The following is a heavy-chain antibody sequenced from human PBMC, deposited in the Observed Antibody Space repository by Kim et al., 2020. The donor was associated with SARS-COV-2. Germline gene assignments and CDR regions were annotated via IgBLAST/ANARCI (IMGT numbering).Heavy chain of an antibody. CDR3: ARGGGDILTGYRPPTSYGMDV. Sequence: SETLSLTCTVSGGSISSYYWSWIRQPPGKGLEWIGYIYYSGSTNYNPSLKSRVTISVDTSKNQFSLKLSSVTAADTAVYYCARGGGDILTGYRPPTSYGMDVWGQGTTVTVSS. V-gene: IGHV4-59*13. CDR1: GGSISSYY. J-gene: IGHJ6*02. D-gene: IGHD3-9*01. CDR2: IYYSGST.